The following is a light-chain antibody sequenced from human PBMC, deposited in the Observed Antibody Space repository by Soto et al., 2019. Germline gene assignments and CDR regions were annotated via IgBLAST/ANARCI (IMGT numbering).Light chain of an antibody. Sequence: DIQMTQSPSSLSASVGDRVTITCRASQTIIRYLNWYQQKVGRAPNLLIYAASSLQSGVPSRFSGSGSGTELTLTISSLQPEDFATYYCQQSYSTLFSFGPGTKVEIK. CDR3: QQSYSTLFS. J-gene: IGKJ3*01. CDR2: AAS. CDR1: QTIIRY. V-gene: IGKV1-39*01.